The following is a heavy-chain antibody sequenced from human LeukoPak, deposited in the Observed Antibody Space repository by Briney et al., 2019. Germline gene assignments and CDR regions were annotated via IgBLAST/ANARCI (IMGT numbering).Heavy chain of an antibody. D-gene: IGHD4-17*01. Sequence: GGSLRLSCAASGFTFSSYAMHWVRQAPGKGLEWEAVISYDGSNKYYADSVKGRFTISRDNSKNTLYLQMNSLRAEDTAVYYWGRAGVPNYGAFPRGAWVDWGQGPLVTVPS. V-gene: IGHV3-30-3*01. CDR1: GFTFSSYA. CDR3: GRAGVPNYGAFPRGAWVD. J-gene: IGHJ4*02. CDR2: ISYDGSNK.